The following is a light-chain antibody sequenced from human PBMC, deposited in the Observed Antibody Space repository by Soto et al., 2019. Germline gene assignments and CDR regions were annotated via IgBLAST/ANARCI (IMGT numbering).Light chain of an antibody. CDR3: QSYDSRLSGYV. CDR2: GNS. CDR1: SSNIGAGYD. V-gene: IGLV1-40*01. J-gene: IGLJ1*01. Sequence: QSVVTQPPSVSGAPGQRVTISCTGSSSNIGAGYDVHWYQQFPGTAPKLLIYGNSNRPSGVPDRFSGSKSGTSASLAITGLRAEDEADYCCQSYDSRLSGYVFGTGTKLTVL.